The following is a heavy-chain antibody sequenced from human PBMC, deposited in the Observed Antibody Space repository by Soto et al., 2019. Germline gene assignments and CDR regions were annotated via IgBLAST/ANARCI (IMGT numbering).Heavy chain of an antibody. Sequence: QVILAQSGAEVKKPGSSVKVSCKVSGGSFSSFSINWVRQAPGQRFEWMGGIIPILGTANFTQKFQDRVTFTADESTATAYMTLSSLTSEVTAFYYGTSFDSNGYYPQNHYWGPGTQVTVSS. J-gene: IGHJ4*02. V-gene: IGHV1-69*01. CDR3: TSFDSNGYYPQNHY. CDR1: GGSFSSFS. D-gene: IGHD3-22*01. CDR2: IIPILGTA.